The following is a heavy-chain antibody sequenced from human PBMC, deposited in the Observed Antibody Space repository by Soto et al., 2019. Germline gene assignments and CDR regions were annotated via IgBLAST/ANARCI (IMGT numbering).Heavy chain of an antibody. D-gene: IGHD6-25*01. CDR3: AKGPHRLAPRVLYYFDY. CDR2: ISGSGGST. CDR1: GFTFSSYA. Sequence: EVQLLESGGGLVQPGGSLRLSCAASGFTFSSYAMSWVRQAPGKGLEWVSAISGSGGSTYYADSVKGRFTISRDNSKNTLYLQMTSLRAEDTAVYYCAKGPHRLAPRVLYYFDYWGQGTLVTVSS. J-gene: IGHJ4*02. V-gene: IGHV3-23*01.